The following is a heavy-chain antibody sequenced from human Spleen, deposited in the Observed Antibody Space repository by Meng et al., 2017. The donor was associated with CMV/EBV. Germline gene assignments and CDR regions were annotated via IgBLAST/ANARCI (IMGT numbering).Heavy chain of an antibody. V-gene: IGHV3-23*01. CDR1: GFIFSDYY. D-gene: IGHD3-10*01. CDR3: ATKMTMVRGTGF. Sequence: GESLKISCAASGFIFSDYYMSWVRQAPGKGLEWVSSISSSGSGGNTYYADSVKGRFTMSRDNSKNTLYLQMNSLTAEDTAVYYCATKMTMVRGTGFWGQGTLVTVSS. CDR2: ISSSGSGGNT. J-gene: IGHJ1*01.